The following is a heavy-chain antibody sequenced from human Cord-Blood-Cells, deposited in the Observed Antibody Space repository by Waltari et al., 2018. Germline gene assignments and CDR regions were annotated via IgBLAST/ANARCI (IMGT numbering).Heavy chain of an antibody. CDR1: GFTVSCNY. Sequence: VQLVESGGGLLQPEGSMRLSCGASGFTVSCNYMSWVRQAPGKGLEWVSVIYSGGSTYYADSVKGRFTISRDNSKNPLYLQMNSLRAEDTAVYYCARDVSNYEGMDVWGQGTTVTVSS. D-gene: IGHD4-4*01. V-gene: IGHV3-53*01. J-gene: IGHJ6*02. CDR3: ARDVSNYEGMDV. CDR2: IYSGGST.